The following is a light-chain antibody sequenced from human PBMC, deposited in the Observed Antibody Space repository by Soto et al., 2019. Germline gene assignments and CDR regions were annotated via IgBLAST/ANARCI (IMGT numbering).Light chain of an antibody. V-gene: IGKV3-11*01. J-gene: IGKJ4*01. CDR3: QQRDNWPPLLT. CDR1: QIVSDY. CDR2: DTF. Sequence: EIVLTQSPATLSLSPGERATLSCRASQIVSDYLAWYQQKPGQAPRLLIYDTFKRATGIPARFSGSGSGTDSTLTISSLEPEDFAVYYCQQRDNWPPLLTFGGGTKVEIK.